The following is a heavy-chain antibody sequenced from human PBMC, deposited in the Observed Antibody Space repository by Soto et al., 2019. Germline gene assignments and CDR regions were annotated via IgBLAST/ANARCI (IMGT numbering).Heavy chain of an antibody. Sequence: SETLSLTCAVSGYSISSGYYWGWIRQPPGKGLEWIGSIYHSGSTYYNPSLKSRVTISVDTSKNQFSLKLSSVTAADTAVYYCARCSMVRGVIVFDYWGQGTLVTVS. CDR1: GYSISSGYY. V-gene: IGHV4-38-2*01. CDR2: IYHSGST. J-gene: IGHJ4*02. CDR3: ARCSMVRGVIVFDY. D-gene: IGHD3-10*01.